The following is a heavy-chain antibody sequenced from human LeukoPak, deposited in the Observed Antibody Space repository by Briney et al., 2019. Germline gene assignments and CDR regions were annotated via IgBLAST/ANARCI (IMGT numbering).Heavy chain of an antibody. D-gene: IGHD4-11*01. Sequence: SETLSLTCTVSGGSISSSSYYWGWIRQPPGKGLEWIGSIYYSGSTYYNPSLKSRVTISVDTSKNQFSLKLSSVTAADTAVYYCARRDYSNYYFDYWGQGTLVTVSS. CDR3: ARRDYSNYYFDY. V-gene: IGHV4-39*01. J-gene: IGHJ4*02. CDR1: GGSISSSSYY. CDR2: IYYSGST.